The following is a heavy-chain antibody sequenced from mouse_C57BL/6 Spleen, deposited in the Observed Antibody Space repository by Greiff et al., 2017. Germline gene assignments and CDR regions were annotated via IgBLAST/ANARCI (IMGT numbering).Heavy chain of an antibody. CDR3: TKTTVVARYFDV. J-gene: IGHJ1*03. V-gene: IGHV6-6*01. Sequence: EVNVVESGGGLVQPGGSMKLSCAASGFTFSDAWMDWVRQSPEKGLEWVAEIRNKANNHATYYAESVKGRFTISRDDSKSSVYLQMNSLRAEDTGIYYCTKTTVVARYFDVWGTGTTVTVSS. CDR1: GFTFSDAW. D-gene: IGHD1-1*01. CDR2: IRNKANNHAT.